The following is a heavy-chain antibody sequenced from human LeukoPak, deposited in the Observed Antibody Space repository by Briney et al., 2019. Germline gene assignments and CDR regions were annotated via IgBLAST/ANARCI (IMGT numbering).Heavy chain of an antibody. CDR2: ISGSGGST. CDR1: GFTFSSYA. Sequence: PGGSLRLSCAASGFTFSSYAMSWVRQAPGKGLEWVSAISGSGGSTYYADSVKGRFTISRDNSKNTLYLQMNSLRAEDTAVYYCAKEFVVVPAAKGYYNSFDPWGQGTLVTVSS. D-gene: IGHD2-2*01. CDR3: AKEFVVVPAAKGYYNSFDP. V-gene: IGHV3-23*01. J-gene: IGHJ5*02.